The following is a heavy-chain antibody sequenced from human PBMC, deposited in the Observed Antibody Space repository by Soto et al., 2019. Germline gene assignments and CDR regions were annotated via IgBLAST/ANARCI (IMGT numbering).Heavy chain of an antibody. CDR1: GYTFTIYY. V-gene: IGHV1-46*01. CDR2: INPSGGST. D-gene: IGHD4-17*01. J-gene: IGHJ4*02. CDR3: ARAYGDKRPSYFDY. Sequence: ASVKVSCKASGYTFTIYYMQWVRQAPGRGLEWMGIINPSGGSTSYAQRFQGRVTMTTDTSTSTAYMELSSLRSDDTAVYYCARAYGDKRPSYFDYWGQGTLVTVSS.